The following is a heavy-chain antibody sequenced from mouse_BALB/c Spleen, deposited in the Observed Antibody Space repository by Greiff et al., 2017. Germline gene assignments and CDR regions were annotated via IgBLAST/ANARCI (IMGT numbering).Heavy chain of an antibody. CDR3: ARWNAMDD. J-gene: IGHJ4*01. CDR2: ISSGSSTI. Sequence: DVMLVESGGGLVQPGGSRKLSCAASGFTFSSFGMHWVRQAPEKGLEWVAYISSGSSTIYYADTVKGRFTISRDNPKNTLFLQMTSLRSEDTAMYYCARWNAMDDWGQGTSVTVSS. V-gene: IGHV5-17*02. CDR1: GFTFSSFG.